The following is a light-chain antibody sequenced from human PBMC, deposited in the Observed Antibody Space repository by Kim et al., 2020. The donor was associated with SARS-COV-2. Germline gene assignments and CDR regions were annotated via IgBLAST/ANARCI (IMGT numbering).Light chain of an antibody. V-gene: IGKV1-39*01. CDR1: QTINGY. Sequence: ASVGDRVTITCRASQTINGYLNWYQQKPGKAPKLLIYATSSLQSGVPSRFSGSGSGTDFTLTISSLQPEDFATYYCQQSHSSPPTFGQGTKVDIK. CDR3: QQSHSSPPT. CDR2: ATS. J-gene: IGKJ1*01.